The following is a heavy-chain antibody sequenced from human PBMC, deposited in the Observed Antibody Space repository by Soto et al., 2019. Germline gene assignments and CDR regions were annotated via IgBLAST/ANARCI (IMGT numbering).Heavy chain of an antibody. J-gene: IGHJ4*02. Sequence: ESGGGVVQPGRSLRLSCAASGFTFSSYAMHWVRQAPGKGLEWVAVISYDGSNKYYAGSVKGRFTISRDNSKNTLYLQMNSLRAEDTAVYYCARDQMGMALDYWGQGTLVTVSS. V-gene: IGHV3-30-3*01. D-gene: IGHD6-13*01. CDR3: ARDQMGMALDY. CDR1: GFTFSSYA. CDR2: ISYDGSNK.